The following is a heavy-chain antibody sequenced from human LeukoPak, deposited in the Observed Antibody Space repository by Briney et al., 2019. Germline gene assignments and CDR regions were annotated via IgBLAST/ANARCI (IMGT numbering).Heavy chain of an antibody. CDR3: ARDRGRYYMDV. J-gene: IGHJ6*03. V-gene: IGHV3-13*01. CDR1: GFTFSNYD. Sequence: GGSLRLSCAASGFTFSNYDMHWVRQATGKGLEWVSGIGTAGDIYYPGCVKGRFTISRENAKNSLYLQMNSLRAGDTAVYYCARDRGRYYMDVWGKGTTVTISS. D-gene: IGHD6-25*01. CDR2: IGTAGDI.